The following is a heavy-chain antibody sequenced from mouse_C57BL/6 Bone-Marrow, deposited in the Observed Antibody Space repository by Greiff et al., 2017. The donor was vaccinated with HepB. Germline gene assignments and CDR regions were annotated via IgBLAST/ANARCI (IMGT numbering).Heavy chain of an antibody. D-gene: IGHD2-5*01. CDR1: GYTFTSYW. V-gene: IGHV1-55*01. CDR3: ARRGVYSNSFAY. Sequence: QVQLQQPGAELVKPGASVKMSCKASGYTFTSYWITWVKQRPGQGLEWIGDIYPGSGSTNYNEKFKSKATLTVDTSSSTAYMQLSSLPSEDSAVYYCARRGVYSNSFAYWGQGTLVTVSA. CDR2: IYPGSGST. J-gene: IGHJ3*01.